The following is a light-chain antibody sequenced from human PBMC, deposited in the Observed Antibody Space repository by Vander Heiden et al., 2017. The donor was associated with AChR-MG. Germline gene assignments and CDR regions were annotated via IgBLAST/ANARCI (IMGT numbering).Light chain of an antibody. CDR1: SIDVGGYNS. CDR3: SSYTSSNTYV. J-gene: IGLJ1*01. Sequence: SPLTHPASLAASPGPSITTSCTRPSIDVGGYNSVSWNQQHPGKALKLMVDDVNKRPSGVSNRFSGSESGNTASLTIWGLQAEDEAEYYCSSYTSSNTYVFGTGTKVIVL. V-gene: IGLV2-14*01. CDR2: DVN.